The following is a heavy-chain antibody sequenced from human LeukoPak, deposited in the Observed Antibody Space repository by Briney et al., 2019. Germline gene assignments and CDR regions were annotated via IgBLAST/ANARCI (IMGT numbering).Heavy chain of an antibody. J-gene: IGHJ4*02. CDR2: ISSSSSYI. D-gene: IGHD4-17*01. Sequence: EGSLRLSCAASGFTFSDYKMNWVREAPGKLLEWVSSISSSSSYIYYADSVKGRFTISRDNAKNSLYLQMNSLRAEDTAVYYCARTAGNDYGDLPDYWGQGTLVTVSS. V-gene: IGHV3-21*01. CDR1: GFTFSDYK. CDR3: ARTAGNDYGDLPDY.